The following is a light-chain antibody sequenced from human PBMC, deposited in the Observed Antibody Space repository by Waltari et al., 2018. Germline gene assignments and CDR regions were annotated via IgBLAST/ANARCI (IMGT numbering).Light chain of an antibody. J-gene: IGLJ3*02. V-gene: IGLV4-69*01. CDR2: VNSDGSH. CDR1: SGHSSNI. CDR3: QTGGHGTWV. Sequence: QLVLTQSPSASASLGASVKLTCTLSSGHSSNIVAWLQQQPEKVPRYLMKVNSDGSHTKGDEIPDRFSGSSSGAERSLTVSSLQSEDEADYYCQTGGHGTWVFGGGTKLTVL.